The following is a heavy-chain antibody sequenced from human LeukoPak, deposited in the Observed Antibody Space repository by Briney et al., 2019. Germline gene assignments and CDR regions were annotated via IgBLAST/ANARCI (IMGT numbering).Heavy chain of an antibody. CDR2: INSDGSST. V-gene: IGHV3-74*01. CDR3: AREVSVGATIDY. D-gene: IGHD1-26*01. J-gene: IGHJ4*02. Sequence: GGSLRLSCAASGFTFSSYAMSWVRQAPGKGLVWVSRINSDGSSTSYADSVKGRFTISRDNAKNTLYLQMNSLRAEDTAVYYCAREVSVGATIDYWGQGTLVTVSP. CDR1: GFTFSSYA.